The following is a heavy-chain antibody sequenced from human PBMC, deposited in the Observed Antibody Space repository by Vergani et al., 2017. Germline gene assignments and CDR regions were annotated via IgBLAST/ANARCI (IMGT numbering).Heavy chain of an antibody. CDR2: ISSSSSYI. J-gene: IGHJ1*01. D-gene: IGHD4-17*01. Sequence: EVQLLESGGGLVQPGGSLRLSCAASGFTFSSYSMNWVRQAPGKGLEWVSSISSSSSYIYYADSVKGRFTISRDNAKNSLYLQMNSLRAEDTAVYYCASDLTQDYGDYAEXFQHWGQGTLVTVSS. V-gene: IGHV3-21*01. CDR1: GFTFSSYS. CDR3: ASDLTQDYGDYAEXFQH.